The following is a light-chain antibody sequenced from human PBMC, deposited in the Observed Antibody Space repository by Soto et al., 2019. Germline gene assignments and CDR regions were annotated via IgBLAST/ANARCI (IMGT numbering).Light chain of an antibody. CDR3: QHFGGSPPRYT. V-gene: IGKV3-20*01. J-gene: IGKJ2*01. Sequence: EIVLTQSPGTLSLSPGDRVTLSCRASQTVNTDFVAWYQQKPGQAPRLLIFGSSKRATDIPDRFSGSGSGTDFTLTISRLDPEDFAVHHCQHFGGSPPRYTFGEGTKLEIK. CDR1: QTVNTDF. CDR2: GSS.